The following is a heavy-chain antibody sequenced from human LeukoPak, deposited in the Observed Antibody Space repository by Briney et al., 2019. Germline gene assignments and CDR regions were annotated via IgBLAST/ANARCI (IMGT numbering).Heavy chain of an antibody. D-gene: IGHD3-10*01. V-gene: IGHV4-59*08. CDR1: GGSISGYY. Sequence: SETLSLTCTVSGGSISGYYWSWLRQAPGKGLEWIWHIYYTGSTNYNPSLRSRLTISLETSTSQFSLRLSSVTAADTAVYYCARHKPTGSYPLELWGQGTLVTVSS. CDR2: IYYTGST. J-gene: IGHJ4*02. CDR3: ARHKPTGSYPLEL.